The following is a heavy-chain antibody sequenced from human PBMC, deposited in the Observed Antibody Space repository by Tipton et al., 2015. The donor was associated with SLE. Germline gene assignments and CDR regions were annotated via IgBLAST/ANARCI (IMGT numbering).Heavy chain of an antibody. D-gene: IGHD6-13*01. CDR2: IYHSGST. CDR3: ARQSQLVRDFDY. Sequence: TLSLTCAVSGYSISSGYYWGWIRQPPGKGLEWIGSIYHSGSTYYNPSLKGRVTISVDTSKNQFSLKLSSVTAADTAVYYCARQSQLVRDFDYWGQGTLVTVSS. CDR1: GYSISSGYY. J-gene: IGHJ4*02. V-gene: IGHV4-38-2*01.